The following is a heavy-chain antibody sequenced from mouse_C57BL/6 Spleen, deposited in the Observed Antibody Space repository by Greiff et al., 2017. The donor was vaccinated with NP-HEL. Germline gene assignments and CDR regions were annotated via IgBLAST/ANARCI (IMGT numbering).Heavy chain of an antibody. CDR2: INPSTGGT. CDR1: GYSFTGYY. V-gene: IGHV1-42*01. D-gene: IGHD1-1*01. Sequence: EVQLQQSGPELVKPGASVKISCKASGYSFTGYYMNWVKQSPEKSLEWIGEINPSTGGTPYNQKFKAKATLTVDKSSRTAYMQLKSLTSEDSAVYYCARFAGSSPYYFDYWGQGTTLTVSS. J-gene: IGHJ2*01. CDR3: ARFAGSSPYYFDY.